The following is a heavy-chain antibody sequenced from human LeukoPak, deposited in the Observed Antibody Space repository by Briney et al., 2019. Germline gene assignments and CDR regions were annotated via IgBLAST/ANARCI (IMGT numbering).Heavy chain of an antibody. Sequence: ASVKVSCKASGGTFSSYAISWVRQAPGQGLEWMGRIIPIFGTANYAQKFQGRVTITTDESTSTAYMELSSLRSEDTAVYYCARHLIAAAGSHPPLDYWGQGTLVTVSS. J-gene: IGHJ4*02. CDR3: ARHLIAAAGSHPPLDY. D-gene: IGHD6-13*01. V-gene: IGHV1-69*05. CDR2: IIPIFGTA. CDR1: GGTFSSYA.